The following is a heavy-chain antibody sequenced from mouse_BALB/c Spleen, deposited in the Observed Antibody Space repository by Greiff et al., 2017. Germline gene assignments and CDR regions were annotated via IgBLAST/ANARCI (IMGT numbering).Heavy chain of an antibody. V-gene: IGHV8-8*01. CDR1: GFSLSTSGMG. J-gene: IGHJ2*01. CDR3: ARTPTVVDSYCDY. Sequence: QVTLKESGPGILQPSQTLSLTCSFSGFSLSTSGMGVGWIRQPSGKGLEWLAHIWWDDDKRYNPALKSRLTISKDTSSNQVFLKIASVDTADTATYYCARTPTVVDSYCDYWGQGTTLTVSS. D-gene: IGHD1-1*01. CDR2: IWWDDDK.